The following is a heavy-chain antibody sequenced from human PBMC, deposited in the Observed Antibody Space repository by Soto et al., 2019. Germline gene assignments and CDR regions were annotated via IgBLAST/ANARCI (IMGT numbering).Heavy chain of an antibody. D-gene: IGHD6-13*01. Sequence: PGGSLRLSCAASGITFSSYWMSWVRQVPGKGLEWVANIKLDGSEKYYVDSVKGRFTISRDNAKKSLYLQMNSLRAEDTAVYHCARVLGSPTYYYGMDVWGQGTTVTVSS. CDR3: ARVLGSPTYYYGMDV. J-gene: IGHJ6*02. CDR2: IKLDGSEK. V-gene: IGHV3-7*01. CDR1: GITFSSYW.